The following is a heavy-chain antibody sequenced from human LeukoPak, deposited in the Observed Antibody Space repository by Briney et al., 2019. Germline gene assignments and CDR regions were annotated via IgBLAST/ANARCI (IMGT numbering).Heavy chain of an antibody. V-gene: IGHV1-8*03. CDR3: ARSRRYSYGRYYFDY. CDR2: MNPNSGNT. D-gene: IGHD5-18*01. Sequence: ASVKVSCKASGYTFTNYDINWVRQATGQGLEWMGWMNPNSGNTGYAQKFQGRVTFTRNTSISTAYMELSSLRSEDTAVYYCARSRRYSYGRYYFDYWGQGTLVTVSS. J-gene: IGHJ4*02. CDR1: GYTFTNYD.